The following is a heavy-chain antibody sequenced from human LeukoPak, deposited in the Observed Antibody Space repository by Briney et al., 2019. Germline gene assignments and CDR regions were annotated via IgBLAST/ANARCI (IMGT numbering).Heavy chain of an antibody. CDR2: IRGSGGST. D-gene: IGHD6-19*01. CDR3: ARDSGWSNDAFDI. CDR1: GFTFSTYA. J-gene: IGHJ3*02. V-gene: IGHV3-23*01. Sequence: GGSLRLSCAASGFTFSTYAMTWVRQAPGRGLEWVSTIRGSGGSTYYADSVKGRFTISRDNAKNSLYLQMNSLRAEDTAVYYCARDSGWSNDAFDIWGQGTMVTVSS.